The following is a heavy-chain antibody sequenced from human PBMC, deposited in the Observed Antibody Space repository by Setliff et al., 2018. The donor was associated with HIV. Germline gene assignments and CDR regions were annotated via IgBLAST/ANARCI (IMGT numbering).Heavy chain of an antibody. CDR2: IYTSGST. V-gene: IGHV4-61*05. CDR1: AGSIRSSTYY. CDR3: ARDRYTWNYGKNYMDV. D-gene: IGHD1-7*01. J-gene: IGHJ6*03. Sequence: PSETLSLTCTVSAGSIRSSTYYWAWIRQPPGKGLEWIGYIYTSGSTNYNPSLRSRVTISVDTSKNQFSLKLSSVTAADTAVYYCARDRYTWNYGKNYMDVWGKGTTVTVS.